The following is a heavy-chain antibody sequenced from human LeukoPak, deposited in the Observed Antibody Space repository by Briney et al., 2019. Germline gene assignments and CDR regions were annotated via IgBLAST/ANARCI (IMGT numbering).Heavy chain of an antibody. Sequence: GASVKVSCKASGGTFSSYGISWVRQAPGQGLEWMGWISAYNGNTNYAQKLQGRVTMTTDTSTSTAYMELRSLRSDDTAVYYCARDPDCSGGSCYFDYWGQGTLVTVSS. CDR3: ARDPDCSGGSCYFDY. V-gene: IGHV1-18*01. D-gene: IGHD2-15*01. CDR1: GGTFSSYG. J-gene: IGHJ4*02. CDR2: ISAYNGNT.